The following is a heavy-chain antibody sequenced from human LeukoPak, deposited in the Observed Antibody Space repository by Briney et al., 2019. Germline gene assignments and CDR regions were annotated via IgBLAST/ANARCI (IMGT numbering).Heavy chain of an antibody. CDR2: ISAYNGNT. CDR1: GYTFTNYD. D-gene: IGHD3-3*01. V-gene: IGHV1-18*01. CDR3: AGTSRTIFGVDHDAFDI. Sequence: ASVKVSCKASGYTFTNYDINWVRQAPGQGLEWMGWISAYNGNTNYAQKLQGRVTMTTDTSTSTAYMELRSLRSDDTAVYYCAGTSRTIFGVDHDAFDIWGQGTMVTVSS. J-gene: IGHJ3*02.